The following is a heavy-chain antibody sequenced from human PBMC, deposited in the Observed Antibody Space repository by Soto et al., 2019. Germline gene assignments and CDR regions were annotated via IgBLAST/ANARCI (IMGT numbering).Heavy chain of an antibody. V-gene: IGHV3-23*01. CDR1: GFTFSSYA. CDR2: INDNGRGT. CDR3: AAFPRYTSYFEY. J-gene: IGHJ4*02. Sequence: EVQLLESGGDLVQPGGSLRLSCAASGFTFSSYAMTWVRQAPGKGLEWVSTINDNGRGTFYADSVKGRFIVSRDNSKNTLYLQMNSLRAEDTAIYYCAAFPRYTSYFEYWGQGTLVTVSS. D-gene: IGHD2-2*02.